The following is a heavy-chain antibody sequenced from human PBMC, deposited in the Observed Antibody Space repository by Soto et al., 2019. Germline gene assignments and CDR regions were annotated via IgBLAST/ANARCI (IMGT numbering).Heavy chain of an antibody. V-gene: IGHV3-48*04. CDR2: ISSSSGST. Sequence: GGSLRLSCAVSGFIFSSYTMNWVRQGPGKGLEWVSSISSSSGSTYYADSVKGRFTISRDNAKNSVYLQMNSLRAEDTAVYYCAREGYSYGFYGMDVWGQGTTVTVSS. CDR3: AREGYSYGFYGMDV. CDR1: GFIFSSYT. J-gene: IGHJ6*02. D-gene: IGHD5-18*01.